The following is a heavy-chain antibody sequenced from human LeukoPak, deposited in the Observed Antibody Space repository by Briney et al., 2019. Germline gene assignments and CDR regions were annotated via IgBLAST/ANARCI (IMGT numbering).Heavy chain of an antibody. D-gene: IGHD3-22*01. CDR1: GFTFSSYA. J-gene: IGHJ4*02. CDR3: AKDWDRSDYYDSSGYLYY. V-gene: IGHV3-23*01. CDR2: FSGSGGST. Sequence: GGSLRLSRAASGFTFSSYAMSWVRQAPGKGLECISGFSGSGGSTYYADSVKGRFTISRDNSKNTLYLQMNSLRAEDTAVYYCAKDWDRSDYYDSSGYLYYWGQGTLVTVSS.